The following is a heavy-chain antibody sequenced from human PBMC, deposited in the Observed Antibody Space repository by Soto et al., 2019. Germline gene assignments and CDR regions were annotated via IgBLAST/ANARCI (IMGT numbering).Heavy chain of an antibody. CDR3: ARQGTSRGSDYAEFEG. CDR2: IYPGASDI. V-gene: IGHV5-51*01. D-gene: IGHD3-10*01. CDR1: GYTFIYYW. J-gene: IGHJ4*02. Sequence: PGASLKISCQSSGYTFIYYWVAWVLQVPGQGLEWMGVIYPGASDIRYSPSFEGHVTISADKSTNTAYLQWSSLEAADTAIYYCARQGTSRGSDYAEFEGWGQGTLVTVAS.